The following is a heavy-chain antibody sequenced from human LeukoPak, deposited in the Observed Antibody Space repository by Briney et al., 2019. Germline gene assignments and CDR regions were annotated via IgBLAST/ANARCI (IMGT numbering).Heavy chain of an antibody. Sequence: PSGTLSLTCAVSGGSISSSNWWTWVRQSPGKGLEWIGEIYHSGSTNYNPSLKSRITISVDKSKNHFSLKLSSVTAADTAMYYCARRRDLYSGSYYPFDYWGQGTLVTVSS. D-gene: IGHD1-26*01. V-gene: IGHV4-4*02. CDR2: IYHSGST. CDR1: GGSISSSNW. J-gene: IGHJ4*02. CDR3: ARRRDLYSGSYYPFDY.